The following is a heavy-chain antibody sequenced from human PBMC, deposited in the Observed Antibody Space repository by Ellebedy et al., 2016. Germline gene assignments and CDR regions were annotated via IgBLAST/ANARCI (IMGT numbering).Heavy chain of an antibody. Sequence: ASVKVSCXASGYTFTSYGISWVRQAPGQGLEWMGWISAYNGNTNYAQKLQGRVTMTTDTSTSTAYMELRSLRSDDTAVYYCARSFVGSSSFFFDYWGQGTLVTVSS. CDR2: ISAYNGNT. J-gene: IGHJ4*02. D-gene: IGHD6-6*01. CDR1: GYTFTSYG. V-gene: IGHV1-18*01. CDR3: ARSFVGSSSFFFDY.